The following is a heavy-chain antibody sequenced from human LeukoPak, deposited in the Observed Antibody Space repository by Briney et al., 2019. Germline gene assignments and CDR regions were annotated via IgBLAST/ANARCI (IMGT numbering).Heavy chain of an antibody. Sequence: SEGSLRLSCAASGFTFSSYGMHWVRQAPGKGLEWVAFIRYDGSNKYYADSVKGRFTISRDNSKNTLYLQMNSLRAEDTAVYYCAKLEDYYGSGSPEPYYFDYWGQGTLVTVSS. CDR1: GFTFSSYG. CDR3: AKLEDYYGSGSPEPYYFDY. J-gene: IGHJ4*02. CDR2: IRYDGSNK. D-gene: IGHD3-10*01. V-gene: IGHV3-30*02.